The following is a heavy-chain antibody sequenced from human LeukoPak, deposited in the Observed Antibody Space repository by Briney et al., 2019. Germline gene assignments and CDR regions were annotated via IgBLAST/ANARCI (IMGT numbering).Heavy chain of an antibody. CDR1: GGSFSGCY. CDR2: INHSGST. J-gene: IGHJ4*02. D-gene: IGHD6-19*01. Sequence: SETLSLTCAVYGGSFSGCYWSWIRQPPGKGLEWIGEINHSGSTNYNPSLKSRVTISVDTSKNQFSLKLSSVTAADTAVYYCARDGSSGWQNDYWGQGTLVTVSS. V-gene: IGHV4-34*01. CDR3: ARDGSSGWQNDY.